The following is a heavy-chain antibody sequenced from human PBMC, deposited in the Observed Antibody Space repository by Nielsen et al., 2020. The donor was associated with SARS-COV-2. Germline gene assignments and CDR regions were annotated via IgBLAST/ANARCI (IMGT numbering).Heavy chain of an antibody. CDR2: ISTRSSYK. J-gene: IGHJ2*01. CDR1: GFIFSDYS. D-gene: IGHD3-10*01. V-gene: IGHV3-21*01. CDR3: ARETSEWSFDL. Sequence: GGSLRLSCAASGFIFSDYSMNWVRHTPGKGLEWVSHISTRSSYKAYADSVKGRFTISRDNAQNSLYLQMNSLRADDTAIYFCARETSEWSFDLWGRGTLVTVSS.